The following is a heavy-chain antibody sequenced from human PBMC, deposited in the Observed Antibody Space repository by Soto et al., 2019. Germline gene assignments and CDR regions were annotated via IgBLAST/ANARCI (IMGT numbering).Heavy chain of an antibody. D-gene: IGHD6-19*01. CDR2: IFQTGNT. J-gene: IGHJ4*02. V-gene: IGHV4-61*03. CDR1: GVSLSGGNYY. Sequence: QVRLRESGPGLVEPSETLSLTCTVSGVSLSGGNYYWSWIRQPPGKGLEWIGYIFQTGNTNYNPSLRSRVTISADSSRNHFSLRMASVTAADTAVYYCARGWSADYWGQGILVTVSS. CDR3: ARGWSADY.